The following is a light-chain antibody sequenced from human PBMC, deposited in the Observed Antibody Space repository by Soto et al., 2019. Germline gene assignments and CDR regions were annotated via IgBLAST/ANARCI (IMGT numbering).Light chain of an antibody. Sequence: EIVLTQSPGTLSLSPWERATLSCRASQSVSNNYLAWYQQKPGQAPRLLIYGASNRATGIPDRFSGSWSGTDFPLTISRLEPEDFAVYYCQQYGSSGTFGQGTKVDIK. CDR2: GAS. J-gene: IGKJ1*01. V-gene: IGKV3-20*01. CDR3: QQYGSSGT. CDR1: QSVSNNY.